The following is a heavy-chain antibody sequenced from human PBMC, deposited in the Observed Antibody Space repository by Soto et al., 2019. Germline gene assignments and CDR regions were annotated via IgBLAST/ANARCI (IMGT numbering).Heavy chain of an antibody. CDR3: ARHYPIGNNWNYFDH. D-gene: IGHD1-1*01. J-gene: IGHJ4*02. CDR2: IFYSGST. V-gene: IGHV4-59*01. Sequence: SETLSLTCIVSGGSISSYYWGRIRQPPGEGLEWIGYIFYSGSTNYNPSLESRVTISVDTSKNQFSLKVRSVTAADTAVYYCARHYPIGNNWNYFDHWGQGTLVTVSS. CDR1: GGSISSYY.